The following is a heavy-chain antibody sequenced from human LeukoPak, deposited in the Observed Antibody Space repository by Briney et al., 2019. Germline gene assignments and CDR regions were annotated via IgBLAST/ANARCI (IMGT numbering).Heavy chain of an antibody. CDR2: MNPNSGNT. V-gene: IGHV1-8*01. Sequence: GASVKVSCKASGYTFTSYDINWVRQATGQGLEWMGWMNPNSGNTGYAQKFQGRVTMTRNTSISTAYMELSSLRSEDTAVYYCARGSSDFWSGYPMYGMDVWGQGTTVTVSS. D-gene: IGHD3-3*01. J-gene: IGHJ6*02. CDR3: ARGSSDFWSGYPMYGMDV. CDR1: GYTFTSYD.